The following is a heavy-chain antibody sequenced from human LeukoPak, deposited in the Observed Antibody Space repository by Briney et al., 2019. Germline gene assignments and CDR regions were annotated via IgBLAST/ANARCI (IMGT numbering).Heavy chain of an antibody. CDR3: ARGRSPHDFWSGIPRGNTWFDP. J-gene: IGHJ5*02. CDR2: IYYSGST. Sequence: PSETLSLTCTVSGGSISSSSYYWGWIRQPPGKGLEWIGSIYYSGSTYYNPSLKSRVTISVDTSKNQFSLKLSSVIAADTAVYYCARGRSPHDFWSGIPRGNTWFDPWGQGTLVTVSS. V-gene: IGHV4-39*01. D-gene: IGHD3-3*01. CDR1: GGSISSSSYY.